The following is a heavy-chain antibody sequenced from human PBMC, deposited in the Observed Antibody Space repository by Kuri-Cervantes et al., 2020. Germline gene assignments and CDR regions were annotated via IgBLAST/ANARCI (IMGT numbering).Heavy chain of an antibody. CDR2: ISAHNGVT. Sequence: ASVKVSCKASGYTFINHAISWVRQAPGQGLEWMGWISAHNGVTNYAQKLQGRVTMTTDTSTSTAYMELRSLRSDDTAVYYCARGDSKYYYDSSGYWGYFQHWGQGTLVTVSS. J-gene: IGHJ1*01. CDR3: ARGDSKYYYDSSGYWGYFQH. CDR1: GYTFINHA. V-gene: IGHV1-18*04. D-gene: IGHD3-22*01.